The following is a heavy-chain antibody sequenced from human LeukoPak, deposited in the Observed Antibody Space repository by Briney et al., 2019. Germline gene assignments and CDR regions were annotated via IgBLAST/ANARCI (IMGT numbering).Heavy chain of an antibody. V-gene: IGHV1-8*02. CDR2: MNPNSGNT. J-gene: IGHJ4*02. D-gene: IGHD3-10*01. CDR1: GYTFTGYY. CDR3: ARGPSLMVRGVIPFDY. Sequence: ASVKVSCKASGYTFTGYYMHWVRQAPGQGLEWMGWMNPNSGNTGYAQKFQGRVTMTRNTSISTAYMELSSLRSEDTAVYYCARGPSLMVRGVIPFDYWGQGTLVTVSS.